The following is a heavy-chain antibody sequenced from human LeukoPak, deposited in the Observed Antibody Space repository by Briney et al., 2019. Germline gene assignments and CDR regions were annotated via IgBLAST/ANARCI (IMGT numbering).Heavy chain of an antibody. D-gene: IGHD6-13*01. Sequence: GESLKISCKGSGYSFTSYWIGWVRQMPGKGLEWMGIIYPGDSDTRYSPSFQGQVTISADKSISTAYLRWSSLKASDTAMYYCARWVGGSWEGGDYYFDYWGQGTLVTVSS. V-gene: IGHV5-51*01. CDR3: ARWVGGSWEGGDYYFDY. CDR1: GYSFTSYW. J-gene: IGHJ4*02. CDR2: IYPGDSDT.